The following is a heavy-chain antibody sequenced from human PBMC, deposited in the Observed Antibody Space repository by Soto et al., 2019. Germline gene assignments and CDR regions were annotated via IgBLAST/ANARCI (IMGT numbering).Heavy chain of an antibody. CDR2: ISYDGSNK. V-gene: IGHV3-30-3*01. Sequence: QVQLVESGGGVVQPGRSLRLSCAASGFTFSSYAMHWVRQAPGKGLEWVAVISYDGSNKYYADSVKGRFTISGDNSKNTLYLQMNSLRAEDTAVYYCARVRAVGSGYDTDYWGQGTLVTVSS. J-gene: IGHJ4*02. CDR3: ARVRAVGSGYDTDY. CDR1: GFTFSSYA. D-gene: IGHD5-12*01.